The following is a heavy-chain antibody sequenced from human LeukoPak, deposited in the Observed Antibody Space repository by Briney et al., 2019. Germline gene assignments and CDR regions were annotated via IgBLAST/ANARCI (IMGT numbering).Heavy chain of an antibody. Sequence: SETLSLTCTVSGGSISSYYWSWVRQPPGKGLEWFGSINYSGSTNYNPPLKSRVTISVDPSKNQFSLKLSSVTAAETAVYYCAREGTYRYGYNEYHSYMDIWGKGTTVTVSS. J-gene: IGHJ6*03. V-gene: IGHV4-59*01. CDR3: AREGTYRYGYNEYHSYMDI. D-gene: IGHD5-18*01. CDR2: INYSGST. CDR1: GGSISSYY.